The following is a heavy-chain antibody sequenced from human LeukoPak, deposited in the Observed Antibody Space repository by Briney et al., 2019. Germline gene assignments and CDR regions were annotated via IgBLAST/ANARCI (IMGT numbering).Heavy chain of an antibody. CDR1: GYNFSGYF. CDR2: IKPNSCGT. Sequence: SVKVSCMAFGYNFSGYFIQWVRQAAGLGREWMGWIKPNSCGTNYEQWFQGRVTMTRDTSSSIVYMELSSLGSDDTAMYYCARRAVVPSAMDLEYWGQGALVSVSS. D-gene: IGHD2-2*01. CDR3: ARRAVVPSAMDLEY. J-gene: IGHJ4*02. V-gene: IGHV1-2*02.